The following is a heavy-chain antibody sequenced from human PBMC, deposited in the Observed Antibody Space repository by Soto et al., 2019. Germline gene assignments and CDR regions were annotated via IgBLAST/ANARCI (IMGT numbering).Heavy chain of an antibody. CDR1: GFTFSDYY. CDR3: ARTIAAAGGRRYFDL. J-gene: IGHJ2*01. V-gene: IGHV3-11*03. D-gene: IGHD6-13*01. CDR2: ISISSSYT. Sequence: PGGSLRLSCAASGFTFSDYYMSWIRQAPGKGPEWVSYISISSSYTNYADSVKGRFTISRDNAKNSLYLQMNSLRAEDTAVYYCARTIAAAGGRRYFDLWGRGTLVTVSS.